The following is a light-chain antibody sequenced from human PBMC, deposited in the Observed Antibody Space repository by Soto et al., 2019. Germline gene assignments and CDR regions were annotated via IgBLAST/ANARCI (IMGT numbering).Light chain of an antibody. J-gene: IGKJ2*01. CDR3: QQRSNWMFT. V-gene: IGKV3-11*01. CDR1: QSVSSS. CDR2: DAS. Sequence: LVLTQSPATLSLSPGESATLSCRASQSVSSSLAWYQQKPGQAPRLLIYDASHRATGIPARFSGSGSGTDFTLTISSLETEDFAVYYCQQRSNWMFTFGQGTKLEIK.